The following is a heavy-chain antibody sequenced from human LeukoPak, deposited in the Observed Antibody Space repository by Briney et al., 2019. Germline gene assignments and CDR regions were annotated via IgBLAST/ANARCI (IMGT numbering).Heavy chain of an antibody. CDR3: ARTPPEWPMSWFDP. CDR2: IIPIFGTA. Sequence: SVKVSCKASGGTFSSYAISWVRQAPGQGLEWMGGIIPIFGTANYAQKFQGRVTITADESTSTAYMELSGLRSEDTAVYYCARTPPEWPMSWFDPWGQGTLVTVSS. D-gene: IGHD3-3*01. J-gene: IGHJ5*02. V-gene: IGHV1-69*13. CDR1: GGTFSSYA.